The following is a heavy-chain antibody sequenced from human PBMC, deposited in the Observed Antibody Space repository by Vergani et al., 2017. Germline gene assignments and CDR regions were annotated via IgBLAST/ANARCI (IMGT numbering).Heavy chain of an antibody. J-gene: IGHJ3*02. Sequence: QLQLQESGPGLVKPSATLSLTCSVSGASIRSSNYYWGWIRQPPGKGLEWIASIYYSGSTYYNPSLKSRVTISVDTSKHQFSLKLSSVTAADTAVYYCARGMVAAAGIEDAFEIWGQGTMVTVSS. CDR2: IYYSGST. CDR1: GASIRSSNYY. D-gene: IGHD6-13*01. V-gene: IGHV4-39*07. CDR3: ARGMVAAAGIEDAFEI.